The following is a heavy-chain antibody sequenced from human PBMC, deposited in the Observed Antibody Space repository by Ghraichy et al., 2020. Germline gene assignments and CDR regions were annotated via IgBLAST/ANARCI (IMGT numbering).Heavy chain of an antibody. CDR2: INHSGST. J-gene: IGHJ5*02. CDR1: GGSFSGYY. D-gene: IGHD3-10*01. CDR3: ARGSLRRMVRGVITPFDP. Sequence: SETLSLTCAVYGGSFSGYYWSWIRQPPGKGLEWIGEINHSGSTNYNPSLKSRVTISVDTSKNQFSLKLSSVTAADTAVYYCARGSLRRMVRGVITPFDPWGQGTLVTVSS. V-gene: IGHV4-34*01.